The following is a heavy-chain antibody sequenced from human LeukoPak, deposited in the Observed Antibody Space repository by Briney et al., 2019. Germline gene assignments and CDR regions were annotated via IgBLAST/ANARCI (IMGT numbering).Heavy chain of an antibody. Sequence: ASVKVSCKASGYTFTNYAMHWVRQAPGQGLEWMGWISAYNGNTNYAQKLQGRVTMTTDTSTSTAYMELRSLRSDDTAVYYCARTDYYDSSGYYDYWGQGTLVTVSS. V-gene: IGHV1-18*01. J-gene: IGHJ4*02. CDR3: ARTDYYDSSGYYDY. D-gene: IGHD3-22*01. CDR1: GYTFTNYA. CDR2: ISAYNGNT.